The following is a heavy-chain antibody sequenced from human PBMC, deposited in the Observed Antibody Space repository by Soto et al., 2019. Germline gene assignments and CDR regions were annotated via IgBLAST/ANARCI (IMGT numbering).Heavy chain of an antibody. CDR1: GFTFRSYV. CDR3: ARWGTTGGLDV. D-gene: IGHD3-16*01. CDR2: ISYDGSDK. V-gene: IGHV3-30*19. J-gene: IGHJ1*01. Sequence: QVQLVESGGGVVQPGTSLRVSCVGSGFTFRSYVIHWVRQSPGKGLECVALISYDGSDKYYGDSVRGRFTISRDNSRNTVDLQMDSLRLEDTALYYCARWGTTGGLDVWGQGTLVSVSS.